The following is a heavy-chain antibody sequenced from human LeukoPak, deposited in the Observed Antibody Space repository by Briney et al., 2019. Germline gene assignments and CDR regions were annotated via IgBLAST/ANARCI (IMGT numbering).Heavy chain of an antibody. J-gene: IGHJ4*02. Sequence: PSETLSLTCAVYGGSFSGYYWSWIRQPPGKGLEWIGEINHSGSTNYNPSLKSRVTISVDTSKNQFSLKLSSVTAADTAVYYCARGRNSNYVDYWGQGTLVTVSS. D-gene: IGHD4-11*01. CDR2: INHSGST. CDR1: GGSFSGYY. CDR3: ARGRNSNYVDY. V-gene: IGHV4-34*01.